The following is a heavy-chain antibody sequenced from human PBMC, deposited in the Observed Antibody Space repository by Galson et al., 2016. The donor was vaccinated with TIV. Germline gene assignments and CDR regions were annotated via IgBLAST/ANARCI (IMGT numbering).Heavy chain of an antibody. Sequence: SVKVSCKASGYTFTIYTLHWVRQAPGQSLEWMGRIDAGNGNTKYSQKFQGRVTITRDTSANTVYMELTSLRSEDTAVYYCARPPDCGGDCYKYDYWGQGTLVTVSS. CDR1: GYTFTIYT. CDR3: ARPPDCGGDCYKYDY. V-gene: IGHV1-3*01. CDR2: IDAGNGNT. J-gene: IGHJ4*02. D-gene: IGHD2-21*01.